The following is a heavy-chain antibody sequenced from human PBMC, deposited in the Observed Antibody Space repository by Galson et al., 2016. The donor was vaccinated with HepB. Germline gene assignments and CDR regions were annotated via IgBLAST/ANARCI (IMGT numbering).Heavy chain of an antibody. CDR1: GFTFSTSS. J-gene: IGHJ4*02. D-gene: IGHD6-19*01. CDR3: ARETGGSGWYTIDY. Sequence: SLRLSCAASGFTFSTSSMDWVRQAPGKRLEWVSAISATSGRAYFADSVKGRFTISKDNSKNTLYLQMSGLRAEDTAVYYCARETGGSGWYTIDYWGQGALVTVSS. CDR2: ISATSGRA. V-gene: IGHV3-23*01.